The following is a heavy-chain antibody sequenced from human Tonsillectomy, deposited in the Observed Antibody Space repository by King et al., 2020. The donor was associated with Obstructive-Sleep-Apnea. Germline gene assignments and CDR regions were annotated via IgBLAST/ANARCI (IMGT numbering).Heavy chain of an antibody. CDR3: ARGVTMVRGVHDAFDI. V-gene: IGHV3-30*04. J-gene: IGHJ3*02. CDR2: ISYDGSNK. D-gene: IGHD3-10*01. Sequence: VQLVESGGGVVQPGRSLRLSCAASGFTFSSYTMHWVRQAPGKGLEWVAVISYDGSNKYYADSVKGRFTISRDNSKNTLYLQMNSLRAEDTAVYHCARGVTMVRGVHDAFDIWGQGTMVTVSS. CDR1: GFTFSSYT.